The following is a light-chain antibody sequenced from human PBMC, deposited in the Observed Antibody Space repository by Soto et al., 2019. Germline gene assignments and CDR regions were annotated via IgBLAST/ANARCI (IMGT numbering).Light chain of an antibody. J-gene: IGLJ2*01. Sequence: QSALTQPASVSGSPGQSITISCTGTSSDIGGHKYVSWYQQHPDKAPKVLIFEVSNRPSGISNRFSGSKSGNTASLNISGFQAEEEADSSCSSYTRSTTSVVFGGGTQLTV. V-gene: IGLV2-14*01. CDR1: SSDIGGHKY. CDR2: EVS. CDR3: SSYTRSTTSVV.